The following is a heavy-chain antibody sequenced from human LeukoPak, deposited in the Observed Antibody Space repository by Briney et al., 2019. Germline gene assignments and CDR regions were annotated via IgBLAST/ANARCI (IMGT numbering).Heavy chain of an antibody. Sequence: GASVKVSCKASGGTFNNFAISWVRQAPGQGLEWMGGIIPIFGTANYAQKFQGRVTITADESTSTAYMELSSLRSEDTAVYYCASRVPSGFHKHYYGMDVWGQGTTVTVSS. CDR3: ASRVPSGFHKHYYGMDV. CDR2: IIPIFGTA. J-gene: IGHJ6*02. D-gene: IGHD3-10*01. V-gene: IGHV1-69*13. CDR1: GGTFNNFA.